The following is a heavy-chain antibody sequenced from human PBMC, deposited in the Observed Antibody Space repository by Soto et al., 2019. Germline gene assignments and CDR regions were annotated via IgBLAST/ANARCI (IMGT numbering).Heavy chain of an antibody. Sequence: PGGCLRLCGAACGFSFGSYALNWVRQAPGKGLDVASTISGRCGRAYYADSVKGRFTISRDNSKNALYLQLDSLRAEDTAVYYCAKDRSQGAVAGTSDFDYWGQGTLVTVSS. V-gene: IGHV3-23*01. J-gene: IGHJ4*02. CDR1: GFSFGSYA. CDR3: AKDRSQGAVAGTSDFDY. D-gene: IGHD6-19*01. CDR2: ISGRCGRA.